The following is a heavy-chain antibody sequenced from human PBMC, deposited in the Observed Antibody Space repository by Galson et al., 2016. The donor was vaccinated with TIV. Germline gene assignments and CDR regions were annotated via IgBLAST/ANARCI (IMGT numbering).Heavy chain of an antibody. CDR2: ISGYSGDT. Sequence: SVKVSCKASGYTFNKYGVSWVRQAPGQGLEWMGWISGYSGDTNYAQQFQGRVTMTTDTSNNQFFLSLTSVNPGDTAVYYCARVPGRAPDYWGRGTLVIVSS. D-gene: IGHD1-14*01. CDR3: ARVPGRAPDY. CDR1: GYTFNKYG. J-gene: IGHJ4*02. V-gene: IGHV1-18*04.